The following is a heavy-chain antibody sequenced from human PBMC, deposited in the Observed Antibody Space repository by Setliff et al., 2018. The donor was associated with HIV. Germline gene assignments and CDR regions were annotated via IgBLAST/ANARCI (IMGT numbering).Heavy chain of an antibody. D-gene: IGHD1-1*01. Sequence: SETLSLTCAVYGGSFSGYYWSWIRQPPGKGLEWIGEINHSGSANYNPSLKSRVTISVDTSKNQFSLKLSSVTAADTAVYYCARGLGELEWKVGGNWFDPWGQGTLVTVS. V-gene: IGHV4-34*01. CDR2: INHSGSA. CDR1: GGSFSGYY. CDR3: ARGLGELEWKVGGNWFDP. J-gene: IGHJ5*02.